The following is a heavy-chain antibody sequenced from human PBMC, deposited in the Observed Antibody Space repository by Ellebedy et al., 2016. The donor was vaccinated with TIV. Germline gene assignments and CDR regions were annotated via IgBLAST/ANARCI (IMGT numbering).Heavy chain of an antibody. D-gene: IGHD6-13*01. CDR3: VKRAGATVAGRAFDI. J-gene: IGHJ3*02. Sequence: GGSLRLSXAASGFTFSRYKMTWVRQAPGKGLEWVSAISSSGDITFYADSVKGRFAISRDNSKKTVHLQMNSLRAEETALYYCVKRAGATVAGRAFDIWGQGTMVTVSS. V-gene: IGHV3-23*01. CDR2: ISSSGDIT. CDR1: GFTFSRYK.